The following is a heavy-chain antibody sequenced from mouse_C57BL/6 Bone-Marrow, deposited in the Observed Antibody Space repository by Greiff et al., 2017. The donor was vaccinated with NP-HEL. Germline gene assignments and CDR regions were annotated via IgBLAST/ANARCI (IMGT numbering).Heavy chain of an antibody. CDR3: VRPSTVVVYAMDY. V-gene: IGHV1-52*01. Sequence: VKLQQPGAELVRPGSSVKLSCKASGYTFTSYWMHWVKQRPIQGLEWIGNIDPSDSETHYNQKFKDKATLTVDKSSSTAYMQLSSLTSEDSAVYYCVRPSTVVVYAMDYWGQGTSVTVSS. D-gene: IGHD1-1*01. CDR1: GYTFTSYW. J-gene: IGHJ4*01. CDR2: IDPSDSET.